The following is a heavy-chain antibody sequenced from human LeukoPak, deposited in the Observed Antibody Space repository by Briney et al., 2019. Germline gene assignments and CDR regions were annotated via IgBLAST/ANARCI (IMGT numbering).Heavy chain of an antibody. Sequence: GGSLRLSCAASGFTFDDYGMSWVRQAPGKGLEWVSAISASGGSTYYADSVKGRFTISRDNSKNTLYLQMNSLRAEDTAVYYCAKLGSGDYGMYAFDIWGQGTMVTVSS. V-gene: IGHV3-23*01. CDR1: GFTFDDYG. CDR3: AKLGSGDYGMYAFDI. CDR2: ISASGGST. D-gene: IGHD4-17*01. J-gene: IGHJ3*02.